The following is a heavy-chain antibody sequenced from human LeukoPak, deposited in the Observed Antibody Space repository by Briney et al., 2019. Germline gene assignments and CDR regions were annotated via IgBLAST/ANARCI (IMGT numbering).Heavy chain of an antibody. CDR2: IYYSGST. CDR3: ARVSAMGLSYYCYMDV. J-gene: IGHJ6*03. CDR1: GGSISSYY. Sequence: SETLSLTCTVSGGSISSYYWSWIRQPPGKGLEWIGYIYYSGSTYYNPSLRSRVTISVDTSKNQFSLKLSSVTAADTAVYYCARVSAMGLSYYCYMDVWGKGTTVTVSS. D-gene: IGHD5-18*01. V-gene: IGHV4-59*01.